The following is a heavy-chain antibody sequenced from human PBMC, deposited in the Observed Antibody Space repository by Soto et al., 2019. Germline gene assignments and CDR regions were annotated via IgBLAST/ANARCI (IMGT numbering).Heavy chain of an antibody. J-gene: IGHJ6*02. Sequence: PGGSLRLSCAASGFTFSSYGMHWVRQAPGKGLEWVAVIWCDGSNKYYADSVKGRFTISRDNSKNTLYLQMNSLRAEDTAVYYCARPVDLAGNDLRHIVVGGGRHDGMDVWGQGTTVTVSS. CDR3: ARPVDLAGNDLRHIVVGGGRHDGMDV. V-gene: IGHV3-33*01. CDR2: IWCDGSNK. D-gene: IGHD2-21*01. CDR1: GFTFSSYG.